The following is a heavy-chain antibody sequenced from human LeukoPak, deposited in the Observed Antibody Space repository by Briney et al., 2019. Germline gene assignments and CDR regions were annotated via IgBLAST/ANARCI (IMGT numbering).Heavy chain of an antibody. CDR1: GFTFSSYA. CDR3: ATSRDGYNYFDY. J-gene: IGHJ4*02. D-gene: IGHD5-24*01. CDR2: KSYDGSNK. V-gene: IGHV3-30-3*01. Sequence: GGSLRLSCAASGFTFSSYAMHWVRQAPGKGLEWVAVKSYDGSNKYYADSVKGRFTISRDNSKNTLYLQMNSLRAEDTAVYYCATSRDGYNYFDYWGQGTLVTVSS.